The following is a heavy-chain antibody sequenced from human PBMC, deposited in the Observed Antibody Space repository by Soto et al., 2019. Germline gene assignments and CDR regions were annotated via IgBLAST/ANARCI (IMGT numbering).Heavy chain of an antibody. V-gene: IGHV1-18*04. CDR1: GYTFINYA. Sequence: QVQLVQSGAEVKKPGTSVTVSCTASGYTFINYAISWVRQDPGQGLEWMGWVSSYNGNTIYAQNFQDRVLMTTDTSTNTVFMELRNLRYDDSTVYYCARAHTENAQLDFWGQGTLVTVSS. J-gene: IGHJ4*02. CDR3: ARAHTENAQLDF. CDR2: VSSYNGNT.